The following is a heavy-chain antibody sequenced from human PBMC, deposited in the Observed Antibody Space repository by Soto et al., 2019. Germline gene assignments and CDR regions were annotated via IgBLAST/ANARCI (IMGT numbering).Heavy chain of an antibody. V-gene: IGHV4-34*01. J-gene: IGHJ5*02. D-gene: IGHD3-3*01. CDR1: GGSVNGYY. CDR2: INHTGGT. CDR3: ATRITVFGLLIPPFDP. Sequence: SETLSLTCAVYGGSVNGYYWNWIRQPPGKGLEWIGEINHTGGTHYNPSLKSRVTMPVDTSKNQFSLRLSSVTAADTAIYYCATRITVFGLLIPPFDPWGQGTQVTGLL.